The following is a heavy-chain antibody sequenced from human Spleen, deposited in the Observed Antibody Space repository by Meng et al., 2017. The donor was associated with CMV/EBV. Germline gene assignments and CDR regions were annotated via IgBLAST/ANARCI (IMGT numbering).Heavy chain of an antibody. CDR3: ARATSPSRRYCSSTSCQYYFDY. V-gene: IGHV1-69*05. J-gene: IGHJ4*02. CDR2: IIPIFGKA. D-gene: IGHD2-2*01. Sequence: YAIRWGRQAPGKGIEWMGGIIPIFGKANYAQKFQGRVTITTDESTSTAYMELSSLRSEDTAVYYCARATSPSRRYCSSTSCQYYFDYWGQGTLVTVSS. CDR1: YA.